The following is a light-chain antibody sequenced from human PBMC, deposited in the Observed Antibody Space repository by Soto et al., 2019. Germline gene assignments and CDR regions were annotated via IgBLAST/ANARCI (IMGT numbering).Light chain of an antibody. CDR2: AAS. Sequence: EIVLTQSPATLSVSPGERVTLSCRASQSVNSSLAWYQQKPGQAPKLLIYAASNRAAGIPARFSGRGSGTAVTPTISSIEPEDFAVNYCHQRNNYPRTFGQGTKLEIK. CDR1: QSVNSS. J-gene: IGKJ2*01. V-gene: IGKV3-11*01. CDR3: HQRNNYPRT.